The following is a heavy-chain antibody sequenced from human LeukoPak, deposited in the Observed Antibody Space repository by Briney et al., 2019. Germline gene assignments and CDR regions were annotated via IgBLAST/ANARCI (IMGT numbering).Heavy chain of an antibody. V-gene: IGHV3-72*01. J-gene: IGHJ4*02. CDR3: ARLPCINGGACYVRY. CDR1: GFTFSDHH. Sequence: HPGGSLRLSCAASGFTFSDHHMDWVRQAPGKGLEWVGRTRNKANSYTTEYAASVKGRFTISRDDSKDSLYLQMNSVKTEDTAVYYCARLPCINGGACYVRYWGQGTLVTVSS. D-gene: IGHD2-21*02. CDR2: TRNKANSYTT.